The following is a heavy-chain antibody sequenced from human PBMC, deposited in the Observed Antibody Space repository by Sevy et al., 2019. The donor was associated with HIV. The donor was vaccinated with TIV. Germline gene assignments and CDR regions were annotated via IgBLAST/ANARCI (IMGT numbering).Heavy chain of an antibody. Sequence: GGSLRLSCAASGFTFINYAMSWVRQAPGEGLEWVSSISASGDITYYADSVKGRFTISRDNSKNTLYLQMNSLRAEDTAVYYCAKEYYYDSSGSVGAFDIWGQGTMVTVSS. CDR1: GFTFINYA. CDR3: AKEYYYDSSGSVGAFDI. V-gene: IGHV3-23*01. J-gene: IGHJ3*02. CDR2: ISASGDIT. D-gene: IGHD3-22*01.